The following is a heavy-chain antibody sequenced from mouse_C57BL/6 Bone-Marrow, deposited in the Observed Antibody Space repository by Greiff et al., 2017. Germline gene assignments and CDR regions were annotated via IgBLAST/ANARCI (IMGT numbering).Heavy chain of an antibody. CDR3: ARDLPITTAYAMGY. V-gene: IGHV1-82*01. Sequence: QVQLQQSGPELVKPGASVKISCKASGYAFSRSWMNWVKQRPGKGLEWIGRIYPGDGDTNYNGKFKGKATLTADKSSSTAYMQLSSLTSEDSAVYFCARDLPITTAYAMGYWGQGTSVTVSS. CDR2: IYPGDGDT. D-gene: IGHD1-2*01. CDR1: GYAFSRSW. J-gene: IGHJ4*01.